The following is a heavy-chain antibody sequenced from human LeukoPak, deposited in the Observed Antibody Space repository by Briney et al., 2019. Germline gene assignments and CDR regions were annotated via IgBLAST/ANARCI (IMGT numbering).Heavy chain of an antibody. J-gene: IGHJ6*02. V-gene: IGHV3-23*01. CDR1: GFTFSSYA. CDR3: AKDFTPVVGYGMDV. D-gene: IGHD2-21*01. Sequence: GGSLRLSCAASGFTFSSYAMSWVRQAPGKGLEWVSAISGSGGSTSYADSVKGRFTISRDNSKNTLYLQMNSLRAEDTAVYYCAKDFTPVVGYGMDVWGQGTTVTVSS. CDR2: ISGSGGST.